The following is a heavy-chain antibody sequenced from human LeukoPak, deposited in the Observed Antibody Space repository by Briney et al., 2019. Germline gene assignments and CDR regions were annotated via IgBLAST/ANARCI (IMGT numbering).Heavy chain of an antibody. Sequence: GGSLRLSCATSRFTFSTYWMTWVRQAPGKGLEWVASIKHDGNEKYYADSMEGRFTISRDNTENSLYLRMNSLRAEDTAVYFCARDVKRNYFDISGYYHFDSWGQGTLVTVSS. CDR3: ARDVKRNYFDISGYYHFDS. D-gene: IGHD3-22*01. CDR1: RFTFSTYW. J-gene: IGHJ4*02. V-gene: IGHV3-7*01. CDR2: IKHDGNEK.